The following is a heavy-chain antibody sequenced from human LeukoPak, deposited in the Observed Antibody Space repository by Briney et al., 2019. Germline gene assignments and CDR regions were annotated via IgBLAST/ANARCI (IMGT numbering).Heavy chain of an antibody. CDR1: GASINTYY. CDR2: IHASGST. J-gene: IGHJ6*04. CDR3: ARDIGSGI. V-gene: IGHV4-4*07. D-gene: IGHD1-26*01. Sequence: SETLSLTCTVSGASINTYYWSWFRQPAGKGLEWIGRIHASGSTYYNPSLKSRVSMSMDMSKNQFSLRLQSMTAADTAVFYCARDIGSGIWGKGTTVIVSS.